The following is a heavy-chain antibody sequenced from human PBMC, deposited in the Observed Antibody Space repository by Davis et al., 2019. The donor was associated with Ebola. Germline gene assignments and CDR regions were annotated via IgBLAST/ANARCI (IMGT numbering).Heavy chain of an antibody. J-gene: IGHJ5*02. Sequence: PVKVSCKASGGTFSSYAISWVRQAPGQGLEWMGRIIPILGIANYAQKFQGRVTIAADKSTSTVYMELSSLRSEDTAVYYCARDSPQSYSSGWYNWFDPWGQGTLVTVSS. V-gene: IGHV1-69*04. D-gene: IGHD6-19*01. CDR3: ARDSPQSYSSGWYNWFDP. CDR2: IIPILGIA. CDR1: GGTFSSYA.